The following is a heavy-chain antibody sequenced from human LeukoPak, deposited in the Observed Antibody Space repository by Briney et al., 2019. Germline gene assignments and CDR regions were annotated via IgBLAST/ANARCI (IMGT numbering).Heavy chain of an antibody. CDR2: INHSGST. Sequence: SETLSLTCAVYGGSFSGYYWSWIRQPPGKGLEWIGEINHSGSTNYNPSLKSRVTISVDTSKNQFSLKLSSVTAADTAVYYCARLTPGYDSSGYYYLDWGQGTLVTVSS. D-gene: IGHD3-22*01. CDR3: ARLTPGYDSSGYYYLD. J-gene: IGHJ4*02. V-gene: IGHV4-34*01. CDR1: GGSFSGYY.